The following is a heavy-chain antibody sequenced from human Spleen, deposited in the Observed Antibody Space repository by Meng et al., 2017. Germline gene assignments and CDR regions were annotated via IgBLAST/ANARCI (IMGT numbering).Heavy chain of an antibody. CDR1: GGSLSDYY. V-gene: IGHV4-34*04. J-gene: IGHJ4*02. CDR3: ARGPTTMAHDFDY. CDR2: INHSGST. Sequence: QVQLHQWGVGLLQLSCTLSLTCVVSGGSLSDYYGRWIRQPRGEGLEWIGEINHSGSTPTNPSLGSRATISVDTSQNNLSLKLSSVTAADSAVYYCARGPTTMAHDFDYWGQGTLVTVSS. D-gene: IGHD4-11*01.